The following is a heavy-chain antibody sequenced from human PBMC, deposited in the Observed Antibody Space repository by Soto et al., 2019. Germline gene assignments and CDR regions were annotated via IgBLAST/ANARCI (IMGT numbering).Heavy chain of an antibody. J-gene: IGHJ4*02. CDR1: GFTFGSNW. CDR3: ASLEWESSGYADY. CDR2: IKRDGSEK. V-gene: IGHV3-7*03. D-gene: IGHD5-12*01. Sequence: GGSLRLSCAASGFTFGSNWMSCVRQAPGKGLEWVANIKRDGSEKYYVDSVKGRFTISRDNAKNTLYLQMNSLRADDTAVYYCASLEWESSGYADYWGQGTQVTVSS.